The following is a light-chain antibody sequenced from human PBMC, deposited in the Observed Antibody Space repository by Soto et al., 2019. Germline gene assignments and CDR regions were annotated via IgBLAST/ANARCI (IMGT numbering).Light chain of an antibody. Sequence: EIVLTQSPGTLSLSPGERATLSCRASQSVSSSYLAWYQQKPRQAPRLLIYGASSRATGIPDRFSGSWSGTDFPLTISRLEPEDFAVYYCQQYGSSPPYTFGQGTKLEIK. CDR3: QQYGSSPPYT. V-gene: IGKV3-20*01. J-gene: IGKJ2*01. CDR1: QSVSSSY. CDR2: GAS.